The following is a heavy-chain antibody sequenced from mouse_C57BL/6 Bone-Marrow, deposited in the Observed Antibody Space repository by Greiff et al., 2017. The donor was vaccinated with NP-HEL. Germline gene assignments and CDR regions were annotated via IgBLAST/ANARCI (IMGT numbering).Heavy chain of an antibody. D-gene: IGHD2-5*01. CDR2: IDPSDSYT. V-gene: IGHV1-69*01. Sequence: QVQLQQSGAELVMPGASVKLSCKASGYTFTSYWMHWVKQRPGQGLEWIGEIDPSDSYTNYNQKFKGKSTLTVDKSSSTAYMQLSSLTSEDSAVYYCARRGYSNYDYAMDYWGQGTSVTVSS. CDR1: GYTFTSYW. J-gene: IGHJ4*01. CDR3: ARRGYSNYDYAMDY.